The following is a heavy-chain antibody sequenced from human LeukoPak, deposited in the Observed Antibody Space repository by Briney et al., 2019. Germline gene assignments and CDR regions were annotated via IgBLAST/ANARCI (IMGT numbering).Heavy chain of an antibody. CDR2: IYYSGST. J-gene: IGHJ4*02. D-gene: IGHD2-2*01. Sequence: PSETLSLTCTVSGGSISSYSWNWIRQPPGKGLEWIGHIYYSGSTNYNPSLKSRVTISVDTSKSQFSLKLSSVTAADTAVYYCARSRVSRSYYFDYWGQGTLVTVSS. V-gene: IGHV4-59*01. CDR1: GGSISSYS. CDR3: ARSRVSRSYYFDY.